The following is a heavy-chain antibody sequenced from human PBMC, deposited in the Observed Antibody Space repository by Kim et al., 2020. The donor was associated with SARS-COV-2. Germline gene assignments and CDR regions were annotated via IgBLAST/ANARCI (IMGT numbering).Heavy chain of an antibody. J-gene: IGHJ4*02. CDR3: ARDKGYYSSVSYYWDY. CDR2: ISYDGSNQ. D-gene: IGHD3-10*01. CDR1: GFTFSSYA. V-gene: IGHV3-30*04. Sequence: GGSLRLSCAASGFTFSSYAMQWFRQAPGKGLEWVAVISYDGSNQYYVDSMKGRFTISRDNSKNTLYLQMNTLRAEDTAVYYCARDKGYYSSVSYYWDYWGQGTLVTVSS.